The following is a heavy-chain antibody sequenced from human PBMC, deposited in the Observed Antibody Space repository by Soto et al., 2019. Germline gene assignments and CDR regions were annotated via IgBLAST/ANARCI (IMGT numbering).Heavy chain of an antibody. D-gene: IGHD3-22*01. J-gene: IGHJ4*02. CDR2: INAGNGNT. V-gene: IGHV1-3*01. Sequence: ASVKVSCKASGYTFTGYYMHWVRQAPGQGLEWMGWINAGNGNTKYSQKFQGRVTITRDTSASTAYMELSSLRSEDTAVYYCARLAEDYYDSSGYSDWGQGTLVTVSS. CDR3: ARLAEDYYDSSGYSD. CDR1: GYTFTGYY.